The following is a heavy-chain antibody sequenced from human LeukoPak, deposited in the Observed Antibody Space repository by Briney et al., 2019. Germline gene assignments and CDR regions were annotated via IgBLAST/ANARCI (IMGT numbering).Heavy chain of an antibody. CDR2: ISGSGAGT. Sequence: GGSLRLSCAASGFTFSSFAMSWVRQDPGKGLDWVSSISGSGAGTYYADSVKGRFTISRDNSKNTLYLQMNSLRAEDTAVYYCAKSIAVAFYSWGQGTLVTVSS. J-gene: IGHJ4*02. CDR3: AKSIAVAFYS. V-gene: IGHV3-23*01. D-gene: IGHD6-19*01. CDR1: GFTFSSFA.